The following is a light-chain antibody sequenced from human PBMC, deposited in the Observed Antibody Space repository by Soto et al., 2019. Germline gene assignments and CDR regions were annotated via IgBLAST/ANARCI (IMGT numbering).Light chain of an antibody. V-gene: IGKV3-15*01. CDR2: GAS. Sequence: EIVMTQSPATLSVSPGERATLSCRASESVGSNLAWYQQKPGQAPRLLIHGASKRATGIPARFSGSGSGTEFTLTISSLQSEDFAVYYCQQYYKWPPETFG. CDR3: QQYYKWPPET. CDR1: ESVGSN. J-gene: IGKJ2*01.